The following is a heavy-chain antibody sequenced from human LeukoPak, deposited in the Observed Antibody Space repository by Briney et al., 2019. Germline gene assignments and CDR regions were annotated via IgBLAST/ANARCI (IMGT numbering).Heavy chain of an antibody. J-gene: IGHJ4*02. CDR2: ISRNSDSI. CDR1: GFTFDDNA. D-gene: IGHD2-2*01. CDR3: AKDMGCSSTSCFYFDS. V-gene: IGHV3-9*01. Sequence: GGSLRLSCAASGFTFDDNAMHWVQQVPGKGLEWVSGISRNSDSIGYADSVKGRFTISRDNAKNSLYLHMNSLRAEDTALYYCAKDMGCSSTSCFYFDSWGQGTLVTVSS.